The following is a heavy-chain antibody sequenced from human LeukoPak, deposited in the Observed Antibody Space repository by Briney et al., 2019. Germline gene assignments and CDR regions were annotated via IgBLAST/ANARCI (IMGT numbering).Heavy chain of an antibody. CDR1: EFSVGSIY. D-gene: IGHD1-26*01. V-gene: IGHV3-21*01. Sequence: GGSLRLSCAASEFSVGSIYMTWVRRAPGKGLEWVSSISSSSSYIYYADSVKGRFTISRDNAKNSLYLQMNSLRAEDTAVYYCARDWIGGSYGAIDYWGQGTLVTVSS. CDR3: ARDWIGGSYGAIDY. CDR2: ISSSSSYI. J-gene: IGHJ4*02.